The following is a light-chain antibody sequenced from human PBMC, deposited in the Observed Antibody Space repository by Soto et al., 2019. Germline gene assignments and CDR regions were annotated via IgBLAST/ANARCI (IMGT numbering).Light chain of an antibody. CDR3: QQANSSPST. V-gene: IGKV1-12*02. J-gene: IGKJ5*01. CDR1: QGISSW. Sequence: DIQMTQSPSSVSSSVGERVTITCRASQGISSWLAWYQQKKGKAPKLLIYDASSLQSGVTSSCSGSGAGTDVTLTTISLQAEDFATYYCQQANSSPSTFGQGTRLEIK. CDR2: DAS.